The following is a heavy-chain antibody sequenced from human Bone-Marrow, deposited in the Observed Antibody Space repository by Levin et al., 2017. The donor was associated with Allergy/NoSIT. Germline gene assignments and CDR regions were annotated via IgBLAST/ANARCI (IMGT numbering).Heavy chain of an antibody. CDR3: ARLWGDDAFDV. V-gene: IGHV4-59*03. D-gene: IGHD1-26*01. CDR2: VYNTGRT. CDR1: GGSIRAYY. J-gene: IGHJ3*01. Sequence: SETLSLTCTVSGGSIRAYYWNWIRQSPGKGLEWIGFVYNTGRTNYNPSLESRVTISLDAPKNEFSLKLTSVTPADTAVYYCARLWGDDAFDVWGQGTTVTVSS.